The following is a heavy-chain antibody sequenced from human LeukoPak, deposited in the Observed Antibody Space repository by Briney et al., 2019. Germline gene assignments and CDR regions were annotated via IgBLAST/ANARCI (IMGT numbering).Heavy chain of an antibody. Sequence: ASVKVSCKASGYTFTNYHMHWVRQAPGQGLEWMGWINPNSGATNYAQNFQGRVTMTRDTSISTAYMDLSRLRSDDTAFYYCARSAPTLTYDILTGYLGYWGQGTLVTVSS. CDR1: GYTFTNYH. D-gene: IGHD3-9*01. J-gene: IGHJ4*02. CDR2: INPNSGAT. V-gene: IGHV1-2*02. CDR3: ARSAPTLTYDILTGYLGY.